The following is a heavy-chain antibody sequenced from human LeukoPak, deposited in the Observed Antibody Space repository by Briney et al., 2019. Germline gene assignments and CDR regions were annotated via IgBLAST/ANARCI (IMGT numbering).Heavy chain of an antibody. CDR2: ISYDGSNR. Sequence: TGGSLRLSCTASGFTFSTYGIHWVRQAPGKGLEWVAGISYDGSNRYSLDSVKGRFTISRDNSKNTLYLQMNSLRPEDTAVYFCAKAPYGGTSGWFDPWGQGTLVTVSS. D-gene: IGHD4-23*01. J-gene: IGHJ5*02. CDR3: AKAPYGGTSGWFDP. CDR1: GFTFSTYG. V-gene: IGHV3-30*18.